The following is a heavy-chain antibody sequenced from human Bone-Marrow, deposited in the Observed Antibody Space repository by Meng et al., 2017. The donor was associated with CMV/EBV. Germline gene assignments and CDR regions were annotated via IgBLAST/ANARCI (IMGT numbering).Heavy chain of an antibody. J-gene: IGHJ4*02. CDR2: IWYDGSNE. D-gene: IGHD2-2*03. Sequence: GGSLRLSCVASGFIFSNFAMHWVRQAPGKGLEWVAVIWYDGSNEYYIDTVKGRFTISRDNSKNMLYLEMNSLTTEDSAVYYCAMDGAVWGQGTLVTLSS. CDR3: AMDGAV. V-gene: IGHV3-33*01. CDR1: GFIFSNFA.